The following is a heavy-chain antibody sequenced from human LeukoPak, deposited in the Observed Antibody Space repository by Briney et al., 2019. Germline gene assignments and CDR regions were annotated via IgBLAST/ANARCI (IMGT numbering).Heavy chain of an antibody. CDR2: IYHSGST. CDR3: ARGNGGSYYEYNWFDP. D-gene: IGHD1-26*01. V-gene: IGHV4-39*07. Sequence: SETLSLTCTVSGGSISSSSYYWGWIRQPPGKGLEWIGSIYHSGSTNYNPSLKSRVTISVDKSKNQFSLKLSSVTAADTAVYYCARGNGGSYYEYNWFDPWGQGTLVTVSS. J-gene: IGHJ5*02. CDR1: GGSISSSSYY.